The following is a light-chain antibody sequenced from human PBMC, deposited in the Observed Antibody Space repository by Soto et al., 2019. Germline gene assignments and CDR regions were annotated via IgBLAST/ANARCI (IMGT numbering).Light chain of an antibody. V-gene: IGLV1-44*01. Sequence: QAVVTQPPSASGTPGQRVTISCSGSGSNVGSNTVNWFQQFPGTAPKLLIYSNDQRPSGVPDRFSGSKSGTSASLAISGLHSEDEADYYCATWDDSLNGGVFGGGTKVTVL. J-gene: IGLJ3*02. CDR2: SND. CDR1: GSNVGSNT. CDR3: ATWDDSLNGGV.